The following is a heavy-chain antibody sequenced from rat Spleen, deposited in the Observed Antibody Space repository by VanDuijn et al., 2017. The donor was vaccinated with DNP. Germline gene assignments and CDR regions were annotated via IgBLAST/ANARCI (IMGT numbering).Heavy chain of an antibody. J-gene: IGHJ3*01. D-gene: IGHD1-2*01. CDR2: INTGSGGP. CDR1: GYTFTSYY. CDR3: ARDYTSYGFPY. V-gene: IGHV1-43*01. Sequence: QVQLQQSGGELAKPGSSVKISCKASGYTFTSYYISWIKQTTGQGLEFIGYINTGSGGPNYNEKFKGKATLTVDKSSTTAFMQLSSLTPDDSAVYYCARDYTSYGFPYWGQGTLVTVSS.